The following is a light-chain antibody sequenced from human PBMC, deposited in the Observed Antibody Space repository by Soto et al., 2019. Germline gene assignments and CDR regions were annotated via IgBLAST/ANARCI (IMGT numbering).Light chain of an antibody. CDR3: QQRSNWPPEVT. J-gene: IGKJ3*01. V-gene: IGKV3-11*01. CDR1: QSVSSS. Sequence: EIVLTQSPDTLSLSPGERATLSCRASQSVSSSLAWYQQIPGQAPRLLIYDVSNRATGIPARFSGSGSGTDLTLTISTLEPEDFAFYYCQQRSNWPPEVTFGPGTKVDIK. CDR2: DVS.